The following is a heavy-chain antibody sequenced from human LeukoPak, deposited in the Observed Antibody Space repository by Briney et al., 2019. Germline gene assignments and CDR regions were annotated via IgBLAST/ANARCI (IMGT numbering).Heavy chain of an antibody. V-gene: IGHV4-38-2*02. CDR3: ARERRGGSSTSQTHIFLGEGEMDV. J-gene: IGHJ6*04. Sequence: SETLSLTCTVSGYSISSGYYWGWIRQPPGKGLEWIGSIYHSGSTYYNPSLKSRVTISVDTSKNQFSLKLSSVTAADTAVYYCARERRGGSSTSQTHIFLGEGEMDVWGKGTTVTVSS. CDR2: IYHSGST. CDR1: GYSISSGYY. D-gene: IGHD2-2*01.